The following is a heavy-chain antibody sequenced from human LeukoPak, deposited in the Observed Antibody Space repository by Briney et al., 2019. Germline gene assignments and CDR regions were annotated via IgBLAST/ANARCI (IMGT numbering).Heavy chain of an antibody. CDR2: ISAYNGNT. CDR1: GYTFTSYG. CDR3: ARDQPLYYFDGSSFLPLDY. V-gene: IGHV1-18*01. J-gene: IGHJ4*02. Sequence: GASVKVSCKASGYTFTSYGISWVRQAPGQGLEWMGWISAYNGNTNYAQKLQGRVTMTTDTSTSTAYMELRSLRSDDTAVYYCARDQPLYYFDGSSFLPLDYWGQGTLVTVSS. D-gene: IGHD3-22*01.